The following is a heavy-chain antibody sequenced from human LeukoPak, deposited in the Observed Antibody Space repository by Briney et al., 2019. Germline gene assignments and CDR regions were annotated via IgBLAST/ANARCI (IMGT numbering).Heavy chain of an antibody. Sequence: PGGSLRLSCAASGFTFSSYSMNWVRQAPGKGLEWVSHISSGSGSISYADSVKGRFTISRDNAKNSLYLQMNSLRDEDTAVYYCARRNSEDYWGQGTLVTVSS. CDR2: ISSGSGSI. CDR1: GFTFSSYS. D-gene: IGHD4-23*01. CDR3: ARRNSEDY. V-gene: IGHV3-48*02. J-gene: IGHJ4*02.